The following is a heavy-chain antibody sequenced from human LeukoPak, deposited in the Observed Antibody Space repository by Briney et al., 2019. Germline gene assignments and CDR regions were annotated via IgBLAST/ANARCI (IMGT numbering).Heavy chain of an antibody. V-gene: IGHV3-48*03. CDR2: ISSSGSTT. J-gene: IGHJ3*01. CDR3: LPLLSRPYIEDGFDV. Sequence: PGGSLRLSCAASTFTFSSYEMNWVRQAPGKGLEWVSWISSSGSTTYYADSVKGRFTISRDNARNSLYLQMNSLRAEDTAVYYCLPLLSRPYIEDGFDVWGQGTMVNVSS. D-gene: IGHD2/OR15-2a*01. CDR1: TFTFSSYE.